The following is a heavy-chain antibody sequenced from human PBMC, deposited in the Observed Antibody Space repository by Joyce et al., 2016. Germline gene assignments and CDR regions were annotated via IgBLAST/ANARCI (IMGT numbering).Heavy chain of an antibody. Sequence: CAVSGFTVRSYGMHWVRQAPGKGLEWVAVISNDGKNKNYADSVKGRFTVSRDNSKKILSLQMNSLRPEDTAVYYCAKDRETSAVLDFWGQGTPVTVSS. J-gene: IGHJ4*02. CDR3: AKDRETSAVLDF. V-gene: IGHV3-30*18. D-gene: IGHD6-25*01. CDR1: GFTVRSYG. CDR2: ISNDGKNK.